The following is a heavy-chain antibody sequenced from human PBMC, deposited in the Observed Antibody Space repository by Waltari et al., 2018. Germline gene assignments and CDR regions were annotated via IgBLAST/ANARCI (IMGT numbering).Heavy chain of an antibody. D-gene: IGHD3-9*01. CDR1: GGSISSSSYY. CDR2: IYYSGST. J-gene: IGHJ3*02. Sequence: QLQLQESGPGLVKPSETLSLTCTVSGGSISSSSYYWGWIRQPPGKGLEWIGSIYYSGSTYSNPSLKRRVTISVDTSKNQFSLKLSSVTAADTAVYYCARHRGYYDILTGYSPDAFDIWGQGTMVTVSS. CDR3: ARHRGYYDILTGYSPDAFDI. V-gene: IGHV4-39*01.